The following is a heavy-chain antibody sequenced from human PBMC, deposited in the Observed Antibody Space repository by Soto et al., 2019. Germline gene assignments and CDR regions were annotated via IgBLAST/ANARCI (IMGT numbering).Heavy chain of an antibody. V-gene: IGHV1-8*01. J-gene: IGHJ6*02. CDR3: AKDRKNYYDSSGRRLYYYGMDV. D-gene: IGHD3-22*01. CDR2: MNPNSGRT. CDR1: GYTLVGFD. Sequence: ASVKVSCKASGYTLVGFDINWVRQATGGGLEWMGWMNPNSGRTQYAQKFEGRVAMTRDIFANTAYMELHSLRSDDSAVYYCAKDRKNYYDSSGRRLYYYGMDVWGQGTTVTVSS.